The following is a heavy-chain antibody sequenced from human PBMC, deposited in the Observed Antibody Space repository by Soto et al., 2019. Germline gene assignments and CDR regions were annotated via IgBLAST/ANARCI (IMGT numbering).Heavy chain of an antibody. CDR1: GFTFSSYS. V-gene: IGHV3-21*01. D-gene: IGHD5-18*01. Sequence: GGSLRLSCASSGFTFSSYSMNWVRQAPGKGLEWVSSISSSSSYIYYADSVKGRFTISRDNAKNSLYLQTNSLRAEDTAVYYCARDVDVQLWSDYYYYGMDVWGQGTTVTVSS. CDR3: ARDVDVQLWSDYYYYGMDV. J-gene: IGHJ6*02. CDR2: ISSSSSYI.